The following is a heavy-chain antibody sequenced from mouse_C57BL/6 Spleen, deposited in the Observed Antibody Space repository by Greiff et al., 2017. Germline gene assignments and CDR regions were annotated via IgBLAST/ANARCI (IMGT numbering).Heavy chain of an antibody. J-gene: IGHJ4*01. V-gene: IGHV1-55*01. CDR2: IYPGSGST. D-gene: IGHD2-3*01. CDR1: GYTFTSYW. CDR3: ARGWLLRGDAMDY. Sequence: QVQLQQPGAELVKPGASVKMSCKASGYTFTSYWITWVKQRPGQGLEWIGDIYPGSGSTNYNEKFKSKATLTVDTSSSTAYMQLSSLTSEDSAVYYCARGWLLRGDAMDYWGQGTSVTVSS.